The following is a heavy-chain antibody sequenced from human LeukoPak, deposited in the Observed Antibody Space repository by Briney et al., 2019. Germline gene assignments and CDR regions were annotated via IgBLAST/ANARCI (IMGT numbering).Heavy chain of an antibody. V-gene: IGHV4-31*03. D-gene: IGHD5-18*01. Sequence: SETLSLTCTVSCGSISSGGYYWSWIRQHPGKGLEWIGYIYYSGSTYYNPSLKSRVTISVDTSKNQFSLKLSSVTAADTAVYYCARGYTAMATDWGQGTLVTVSS. J-gene: IGHJ4*02. CDR3: ARGYTAMATD. CDR2: IYYSGST. CDR1: CGSISSGGYY.